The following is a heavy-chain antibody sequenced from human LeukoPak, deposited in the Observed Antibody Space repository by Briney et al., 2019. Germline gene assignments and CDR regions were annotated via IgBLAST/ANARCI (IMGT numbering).Heavy chain of an antibody. CDR1: GFTFSTYF. V-gene: IGHV3-74*01. D-gene: IGHD4-17*01. Sequence: GGSLRLSCAASGFTFSTYFMHWVRQAPGKGLVWVSRINGDGISTTYADSVMGRFTISRDNAKNTLYLQMNSLTTEDTAVYYCAREVGGDYVFDYWGQGTLVTVSS. CDR2: INGDGIST. CDR3: AREVGGDYVFDY. J-gene: IGHJ4*02.